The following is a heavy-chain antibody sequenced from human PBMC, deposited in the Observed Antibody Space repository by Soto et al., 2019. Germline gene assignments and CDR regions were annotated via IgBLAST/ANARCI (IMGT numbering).Heavy chain of an antibody. Sequence: WGSLRLSCAASGFAFSAYYIILIRQSPWKGLEWVSYISDSGSLTHYGDSVKGRFTISRDNAKASMYLQMDSLRAEDTAIYYCARALVLGVGALSQWGQGTLVTVSS. D-gene: IGHD1-26*01. J-gene: IGHJ4*02. CDR1: GFAFSAYY. CDR2: ISDSGSLT. V-gene: IGHV3-11*01. CDR3: ARALVLGVGALSQ.